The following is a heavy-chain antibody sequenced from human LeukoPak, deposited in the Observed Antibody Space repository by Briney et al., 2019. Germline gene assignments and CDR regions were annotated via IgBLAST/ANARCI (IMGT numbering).Heavy chain of an antibody. D-gene: IGHD3-10*01. CDR3: TARVVPYYYYGVDV. CDR2: IKSKTDGGTT. V-gene: IGHV3-15*01. J-gene: IGHJ6*04. Sequence: GGSLRLSCAASGFTFSNAWMSWVRQAPGKGLEWVGRIKSKTDGGTTDYAAPVKGRFTISRDDSENTLYLQMNSLKTEDTAVYYCTARVVPYYYYGVDVWGKGTTVTVSS. CDR1: GFTFSNAW.